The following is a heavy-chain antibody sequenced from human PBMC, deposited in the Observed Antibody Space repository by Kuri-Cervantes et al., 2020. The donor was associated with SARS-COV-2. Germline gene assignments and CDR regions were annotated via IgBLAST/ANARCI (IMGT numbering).Heavy chain of an antibody. J-gene: IGHJ4*02. CDR3: ASITIFGVVKI. CDR1: GGSISSYY. Sequence: SETLSLTCTVSGGSISSYYWSWIRQPPGKGLEWIGSIYYSGSTYYNPSLKSRVTISVDTSKNQFSLKLSSVTAADTAVYYCASITIFGVVKIWGQGTLVTVSS. D-gene: IGHD3-3*01. V-gene: IGHV4-59*05. CDR2: IYYSGST.